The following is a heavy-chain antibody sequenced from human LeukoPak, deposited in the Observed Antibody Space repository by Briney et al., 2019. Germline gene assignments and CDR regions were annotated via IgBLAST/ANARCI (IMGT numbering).Heavy chain of an antibody. CDR1: GYSVSSGYY. D-gene: IGHD2-2*01. J-gene: IGHJ6*03. CDR3: ARQPASYYYYYYMDV. V-gene: IGHV4-38-2*02. Sequence: SETLSLTCSVSGYSVSSGYYWGWIRQSPGKGLEWIGSMYHSGSTYYNPSLKSRVTISVDTSKNQFSLKLSSVTAADTAVYYCARQPASYYYYYYMDVWGKGTTVTISS. CDR2: MYHSGST.